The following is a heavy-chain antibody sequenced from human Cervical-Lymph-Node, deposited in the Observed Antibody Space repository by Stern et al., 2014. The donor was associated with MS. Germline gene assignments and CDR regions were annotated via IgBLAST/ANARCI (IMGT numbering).Heavy chain of an antibody. CDR1: GYKFSIYW. CDR3: ARQTTAWASDV. V-gene: IGHV5-51*01. D-gene: IGHD1-14*01. CDR2: IYPGDSET. J-gene: IGHJ4*02. Sequence: VQLVQSGAELIRPGESLKISWKGSGYKFSIYWIAWVRQMHGKGLEWMGIIYPGDSETRYSPSFQGQVTLTADNYNSTAYLQWSSLNASDTAMYFCARQTTAWASDVWGQGTLVTVSS.